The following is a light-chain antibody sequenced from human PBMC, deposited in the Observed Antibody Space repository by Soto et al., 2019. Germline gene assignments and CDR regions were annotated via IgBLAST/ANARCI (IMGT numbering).Light chain of an antibody. CDR2: END. J-gene: IGLJ1*01. V-gene: IGLV2-23*01. CDR3: CSYAGSSSYV. CDR1: SSDVGTYNL. Sequence: QSALTQPASVSGSPGQSITISCTGTSSDVGTYNLVSWYQQRPGKAPTLMIFENDQRPSGVSFRFSGSKSGNTASLTISGLHAEDEADYYCCSYAGSSSYVFGTGTKLTVL.